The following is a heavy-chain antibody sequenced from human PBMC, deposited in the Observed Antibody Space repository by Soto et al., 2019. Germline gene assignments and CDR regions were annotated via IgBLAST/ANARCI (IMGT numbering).Heavy chain of an antibody. Sequence: GGSLRLSCAAAGFTFSSYSRNWVRQAPGKGLEWVSYISSSSSTIYYADSVKGRFTISRDNAKNSLYLQMNSLRDEDTAVYYCARDTYYDSSGFSPSWGQGTLVTVSS. J-gene: IGHJ5*02. V-gene: IGHV3-48*02. CDR1: GFTFSSYS. D-gene: IGHD3-22*01. CDR3: ARDTYYDSSGFSPS. CDR2: ISSSSSTI.